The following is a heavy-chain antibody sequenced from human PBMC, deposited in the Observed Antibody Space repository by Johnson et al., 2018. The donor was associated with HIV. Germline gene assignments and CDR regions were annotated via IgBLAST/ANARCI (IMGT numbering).Heavy chain of an antibody. V-gene: IGHV3-11*04. J-gene: IGHJ3*02. CDR3: AKFTRDLVRAYYDKATVEKDAFDI. CDR2: ISSSGTTI. D-gene: IGHD3-22*01. Sequence: QVQLVESGGGLVKPGGSLRLPCAASGFTFSDYYMNWIRQAPGKGLEWVSYISSSGTTIYHADSVNGRFTISRANAKNSLYLHVNSLRAEDTAMHYYAKFTRDLVRAYYDKATVEKDAFDIWGQGTMVTVSS. CDR1: GFTFSDYY.